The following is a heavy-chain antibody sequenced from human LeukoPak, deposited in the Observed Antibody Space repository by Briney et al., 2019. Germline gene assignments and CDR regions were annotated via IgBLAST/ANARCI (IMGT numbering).Heavy chain of an antibody. D-gene: IGHD5-18*01. CDR3: AAHHTAMVMGY. J-gene: IGHJ4*02. CDR2: IYYSGST. Sequence: SETLSLTCTVSGGSISSGGYYWSWIRQHPGKGLEWIGYIYYSGSTYYNPSLESRVTISVDTSKNQFSLKLSSVTAADTAVYYCAAHHTAMVMGYWGQGTLVTVSS. V-gene: IGHV4-31*03. CDR1: GGSISSGGYY.